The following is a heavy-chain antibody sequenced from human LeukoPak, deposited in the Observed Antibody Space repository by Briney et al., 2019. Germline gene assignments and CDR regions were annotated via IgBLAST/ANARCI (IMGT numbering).Heavy chain of an antibody. CDR1: GFTFSSYW. Sequence: PGGSLRLSCAASGFTFSSYWMSWVRQAPGKGLEWVANIKQDGSEKYYVDSVKGRFTISRDNAKNSLYLQMNSLRAEDTAVYYCAKVEGYSGTYYFDYWGQGTLVTVSS. V-gene: IGHV3-7*03. J-gene: IGHJ4*02. CDR3: AKVEGYSGTYYFDY. D-gene: IGHD1-26*01. CDR2: IKQDGSEK.